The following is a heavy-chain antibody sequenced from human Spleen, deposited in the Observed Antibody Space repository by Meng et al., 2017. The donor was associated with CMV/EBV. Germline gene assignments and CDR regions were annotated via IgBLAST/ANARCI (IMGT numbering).Heavy chain of an antibody. D-gene: IGHD2-2*01. CDR3: ARVPPLGYCSSTSCYQLQH. Sequence: FTGYYMHWVRQAPGQGLEWMGWINPNSGGTNYAQKFQGRVTMTRDTSISTAYMELSRLRSDDTAVYYCARVPPLGYCSSTSCYQLQHWGQGTLVTVSS. CDR2: INPNSGGT. V-gene: IGHV1-2*02. J-gene: IGHJ1*01. CDR1: FTGYY.